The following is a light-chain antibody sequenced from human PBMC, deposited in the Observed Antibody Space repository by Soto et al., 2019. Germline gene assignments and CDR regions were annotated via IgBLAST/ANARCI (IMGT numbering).Light chain of an antibody. Sequence: EIVLTQSPVTLSLSPGERATLSCRASLSVSSYLAWYQQKPGQAPRLLIYDTSNRATGVPARFSGSGSGTDFTLTISSLEPEDFAVYYCQQRSNLVTFGQGTKVEIK. J-gene: IGKJ1*01. CDR2: DTS. CDR3: QQRSNLVT. CDR1: LSVSSY. V-gene: IGKV3-11*01.